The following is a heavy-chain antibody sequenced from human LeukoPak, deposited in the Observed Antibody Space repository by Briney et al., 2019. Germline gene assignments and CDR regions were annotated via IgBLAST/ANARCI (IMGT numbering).Heavy chain of an antibody. D-gene: IGHD6-19*01. J-gene: IGHJ4*02. CDR2: ISYDGSNK. CDR3: AKSHQWLIIVAGPLDY. V-gene: IGHV3-30*18. CDR1: GFTFSNYA. Sequence: GGSLRLSCAASGFTFSNYAMSWVRQAPGKGLEWVAVISYDGSNKYYADSVKGRFTISRDNSKNTLYLQMNSLRAEDTAVYYCAKSHQWLIIVAGPLDYWGQGTLVTVSS.